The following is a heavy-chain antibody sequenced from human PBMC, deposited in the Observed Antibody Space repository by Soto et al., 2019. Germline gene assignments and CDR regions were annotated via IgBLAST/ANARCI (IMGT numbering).Heavy chain of an antibody. CDR2: INPSGGST. V-gene: IGHV1-46*01. Sequence: ASVKVSCKASGYTFTSYYMHWVRQAPGQGLEWMGIINPSGGSTSYAQKFQGRVTMTRDTSTSTVYMELSSLRSEDTAVYYCARDCVGDSSGYYSLGAFDIWGQGTMVTVSS. J-gene: IGHJ3*02. CDR3: ARDCVGDSSGYYSLGAFDI. CDR1: GYTFTSYY. D-gene: IGHD3-22*01.